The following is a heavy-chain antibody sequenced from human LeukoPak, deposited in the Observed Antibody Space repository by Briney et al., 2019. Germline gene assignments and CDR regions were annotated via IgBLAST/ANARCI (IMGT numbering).Heavy chain of an antibody. Sequence: GGSLRLSCAASGFTFSSYSMNWVRQAPGKGLEWVSSISSSSSYIYYADSVKGRFTISRDNAKNSLYLQMNSPRAEDTAVYYCARDRIAVAAVDPWGQGTLVTVSS. CDR3: ARDRIAVAAVDP. CDR1: GFTFSSYS. CDR2: ISSSSSYI. V-gene: IGHV3-21*01. J-gene: IGHJ5*02. D-gene: IGHD6-19*01.